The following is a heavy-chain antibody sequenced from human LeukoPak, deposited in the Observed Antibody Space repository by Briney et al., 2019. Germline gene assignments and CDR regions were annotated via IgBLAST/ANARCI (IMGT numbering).Heavy chain of an antibody. J-gene: IGHJ4*02. Sequence: GGSLRLSCAASGFTFSDFWMTWVRQAPGKGLEWVANIKPVGSDTYYVDSVKGRFTISRDNIKNSLYLQMNSLGVEDTAVYYCARGLYSGGWYPDYFDYWGQGTLVTVSS. D-gene: IGHD6-19*01. CDR3: ARGLYSGGWYPDYFDY. V-gene: IGHV3-7*01. CDR1: GFTFSDFW. CDR2: IKPVGSDT.